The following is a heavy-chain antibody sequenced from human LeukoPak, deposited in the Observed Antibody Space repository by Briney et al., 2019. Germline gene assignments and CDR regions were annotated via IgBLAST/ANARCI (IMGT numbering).Heavy chain of an antibody. Sequence: SQTLSLTCAISGDSVSRTDAGWNWIRQSPSRGLGWLGRIYYRSHWYGDDVLSMKSRITINPDTAKNQFSLKLSSVTAADTAIYYCARVTGYMIEDYFDYWGQGTLVTVSS. CDR1: GDSVSRTDAG. V-gene: IGHV6-1*01. CDR3: ARVTGYMIEDYFDY. CDR2: IYYRSHWYG. J-gene: IGHJ4*02. D-gene: IGHD3-22*01.